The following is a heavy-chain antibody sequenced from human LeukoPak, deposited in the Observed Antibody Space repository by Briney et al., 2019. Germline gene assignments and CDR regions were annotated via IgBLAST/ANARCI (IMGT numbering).Heavy chain of an antibody. CDR1: GFTFSSYS. D-gene: IGHD3-10*01. J-gene: IGHJ4*02. V-gene: IGHV3-21*01. CDR3: ASEFGWILDY. CDR2: ISSSSSYI. Sequence: GSLRLSCAASGFTFSSYSMNWVRQAPGKGLEWVSSISSSSSYIYYADSVKGRLTISRDNAKNSLYLQMNSLRAEDTAVYYCASEFGWILDYWGQGTLVTVSS.